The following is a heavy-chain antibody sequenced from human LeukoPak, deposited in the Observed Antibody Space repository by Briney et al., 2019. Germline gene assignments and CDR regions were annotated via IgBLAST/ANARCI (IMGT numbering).Heavy chain of an antibody. CDR2: ISSSSSYI. J-gene: IGHJ4*02. D-gene: IGHD1-1*01. CDR1: GFTFSSYS. CDR3: ATYPNNIGPPIDY. Sequence: PGGSLRLSCAASGFTFSSYSMNWVRQAPGKGLEWVSSISSSSSYIYYADSVKGRFTISRDNSKNTLYLQMNSLRAEDTAVYYCATYPNNIGPPIDYWGQGTLVTVSS. V-gene: IGHV3-21*04.